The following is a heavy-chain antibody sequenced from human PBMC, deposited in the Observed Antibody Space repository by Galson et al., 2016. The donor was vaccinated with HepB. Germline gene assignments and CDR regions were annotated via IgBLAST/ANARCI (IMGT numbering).Heavy chain of an antibody. J-gene: IGHJ4*02. CDR1: GGSISSGGYN. D-gene: IGHD1-7*01. Sequence: TLSLTCTVSGGSISSGGYNWSWIRQHPGKGLEWIGYIYYSGSTYYNPSLKSRVTTSVDMSKNQFSLKLSSVTAADTAVYSCARYGPPGTTDYFDYWGQGTLVTVAS. CDR2: IYYSGST. CDR3: ARYGPPGTTDYFDY. V-gene: IGHV4-31*03.